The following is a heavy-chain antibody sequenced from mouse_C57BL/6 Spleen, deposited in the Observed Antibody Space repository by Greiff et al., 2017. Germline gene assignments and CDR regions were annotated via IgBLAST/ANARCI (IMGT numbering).Heavy chain of an antibody. D-gene: IGHD2-1*01. V-gene: IGHV3-6*01. J-gene: IGHJ1*03. CDR3: ARDGNYVSTEYFDV. CDR1: GYSLPRGYY. CDR2: ISYDGSN. Sequence: EVHLVASGPGLVQPSQSLSLTCSVTGYSLPRGYYWNWIRQFPGNKLEWMVYISYDGSNKYNPSLKNRISITSDTSKNQFFLKLKSVTTEDTATYYCARDGNYVSTEYFDVWGTGTTVTVSS.